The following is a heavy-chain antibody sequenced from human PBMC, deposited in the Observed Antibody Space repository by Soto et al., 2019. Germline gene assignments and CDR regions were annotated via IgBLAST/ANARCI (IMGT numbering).Heavy chain of an antibody. J-gene: IGHJ4*02. CDR2: INAGNGNT. V-gene: IGHV1-3*01. Sequence: GASVKVSCKASGYTFTSYAMHWVRQAPGQRLEWMGWINAGNGNTKYSQHFQGRVTITRDTSASTAYMELSSLTSEDTAVYYCARDDSGFSGSHYIDYFNYWGQGALVTVSS. D-gene: IGHD1-26*01. CDR3: ARDDSGFSGSHYIDYFNY. CDR1: GYTFTSYA.